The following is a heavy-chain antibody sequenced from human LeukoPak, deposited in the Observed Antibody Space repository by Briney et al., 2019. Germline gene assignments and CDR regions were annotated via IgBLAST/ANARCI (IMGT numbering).Heavy chain of an antibody. CDR2: IHSGGTT. CDR3: ARDNGSGYTKGYEHYYYYLDV. V-gene: IGHV4-4*07. CDR1: GDSISDDY. Sequence: SETLSLTCTVSGDSISDDYYTWMRQPAGKGLEWIGRIHSGGTTNYNPSLMSRVTSSIDKSKKHISLRLTSVTAADTALYYCARDNGSGYTKGYEHYYYYLDVWGKGTTVTVSS. J-gene: IGHJ6*03. D-gene: IGHD3-3*02.